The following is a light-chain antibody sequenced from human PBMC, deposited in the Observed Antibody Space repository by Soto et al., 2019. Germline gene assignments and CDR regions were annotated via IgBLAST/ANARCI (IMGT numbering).Light chain of an antibody. V-gene: IGLV3-1*01. CDR2: QHT. CDR1: RLEKKY. Sequence: SYELTQPPSVSVSPGQTASITCSGDRLEKKYVCWYQQKPGQSPLLVMYQHTTRPSGIPERFSGSKSENTATLTISGSQPLDEADYYCQAWDIGPVFGGGTKLTVL. J-gene: IGLJ2*01. CDR3: QAWDIGPV.